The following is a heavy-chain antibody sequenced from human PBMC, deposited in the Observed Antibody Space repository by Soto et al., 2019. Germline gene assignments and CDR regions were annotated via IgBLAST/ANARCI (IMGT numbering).Heavy chain of an antibody. Sequence: QVQLQESGPGLVKPSQTLSLTCTVSGGSISSGGYYWSCIRQHPGKGLEWIGYIFYSGSNYYNPSLKSRVAISVDTYKHQFYLKLSSVTAADTAVYYCARAPGDYFDYWGQGTLVTVSS. V-gene: IGHV4-31*03. CDR2: IFYSGSN. CDR3: ARAPGDYFDY. CDR1: GGSISSGGYY. J-gene: IGHJ4*02.